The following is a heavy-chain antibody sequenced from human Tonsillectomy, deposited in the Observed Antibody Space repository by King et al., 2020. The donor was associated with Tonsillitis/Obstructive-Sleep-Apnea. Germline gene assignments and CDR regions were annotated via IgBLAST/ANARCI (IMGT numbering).Heavy chain of an antibody. J-gene: IGHJ3*02. CDR1: GGSISSSNW. CDR2: IYHSGST. Sequence: VQLQESGPGLVKPSGTLSLTCAVSGGSISSSNWWSWVRQPPGKGLEWIGKIYHSGSTDYNPSLTSRVTVAVDKSKNHFSLRLGPVTAADTAVYYCARGYCSSPSCHGDDAFDIWGQGTMVTVAS. V-gene: IGHV4-4*02. CDR3: ARGYCSSPSCHGDDAFDI. D-gene: IGHD2-2*01.